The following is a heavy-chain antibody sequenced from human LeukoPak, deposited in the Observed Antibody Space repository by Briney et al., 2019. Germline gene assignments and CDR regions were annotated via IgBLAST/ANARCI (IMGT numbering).Heavy chain of an antibody. CDR2: INGDGTST. D-gene: IGHD2-8*01. Sequence: PGGSLRLSCVASGFTFSNHWLHWVRQGPGEGLVWVSRINGDGTSTIYADSVKGRFTISRDNAKSTMYLQMNSLRAEDTAVYYCARTGNGGDLDIWGQGTMVTVSS. CDR3: ARTGNGGDLDI. CDR1: GFTFSNHW. V-gene: IGHV3-74*01. J-gene: IGHJ3*02.